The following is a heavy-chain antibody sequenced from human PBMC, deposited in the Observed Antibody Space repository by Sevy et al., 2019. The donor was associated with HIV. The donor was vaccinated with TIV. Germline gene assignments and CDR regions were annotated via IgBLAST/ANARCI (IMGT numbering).Heavy chain of an antibody. CDR1: GFTFDDYA. Sequence: GGSLRLSCTTSGFTFDDYAMSWFRQAPGKGLEWVAFITRNSYEAYGGTTDYVASVKGRFIISRDDSKSVAYLQMNSLKTEDTAVYYCTRGLATADTPEYYFDYWGQVTLVTVSS. CDR2: ITRNSYEAYGGTT. CDR3: TRGLATADTPEYYFDY. V-gene: IGHV3-49*03. J-gene: IGHJ4*02. D-gene: IGHD5-12*01.